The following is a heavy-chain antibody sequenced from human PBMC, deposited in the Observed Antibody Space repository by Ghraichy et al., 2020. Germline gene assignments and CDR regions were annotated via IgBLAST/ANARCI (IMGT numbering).Heavy chain of an antibody. J-gene: IGHJ4*02. CDR1: GFTFSSYS. V-gene: IGHV3-21*01. CDR3: AREGWFGESETIPDY. Sequence: GGSLRLSCAASGFTFSSYSMNWVRQAPGKGLEWVSSISSSSSYIYYADSVKGQFTISRDNAKNSLYLQMNSLRAEDTAVYYCAREGWFGESETIPDYWGQGTLVTVSS. CDR2: ISSSSSYI. D-gene: IGHD3-10*01.